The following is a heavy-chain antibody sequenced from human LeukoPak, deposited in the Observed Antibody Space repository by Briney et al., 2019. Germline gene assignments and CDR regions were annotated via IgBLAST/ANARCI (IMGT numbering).Heavy chain of an antibody. D-gene: IGHD3-10*01. CDR1: GGSISSYY. V-gene: IGHV4-59*01. Sequence: PSETLSLTCTVSGGSISSYYWSWIRQPPGKGLEWIGYIYYSGSTNYNPSLKSRVTISVDTSKNQFSLKLSSVTAADTAVYYCARDTPGGSGTSFDYWGQGTLVTVSS. CDR2: IYYSGST. CDR3: ARDTPGGSGTSFDY. J-gene: IGHJ4*02.